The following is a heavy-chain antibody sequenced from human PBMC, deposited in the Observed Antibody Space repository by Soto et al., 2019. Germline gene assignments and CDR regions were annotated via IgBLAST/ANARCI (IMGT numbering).Heavy chain of an antibody. CDR3: AKVPGIAVARNWFDP. CDR1: GFTFSSYA. Sequence: GGSLRLSCAASGFTFSSYAMSWVRQAPGKGLEWVSAISGSGGSTYYADSVKGRFTISRDNSKNTLYLQMNSLRAEDTAVYYCAKVPGIAVARNWFDPWGQGTLVTVSS. V-gene: IGHV3-23*01. CDR2: ISGSGGST. D-gene: IGHD6-19*01. J-gene: IGHJ5*02.